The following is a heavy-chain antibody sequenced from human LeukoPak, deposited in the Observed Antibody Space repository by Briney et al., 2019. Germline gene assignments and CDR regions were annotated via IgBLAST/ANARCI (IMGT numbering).Heavy chain of an antibody. CDR3: ARDVGEYCSSVSCYASDY. Sequence: ASVKVSCKASGYTFTGYYMHWVRQAPGQGLEWMGWINPNSGGTNYAQKFQGRVTMTGDTSINTFYMELSRLRSDDTAVYYCARDVGEYCSSVSCYASDYWGQGTLVTVSS. CDR1: GYTFTGYY. J-gene: IGHJ4*02. CDR2: INPNSGGT. V-gene: IGHV1-2*02. D-gene: IGHD2-2*01.